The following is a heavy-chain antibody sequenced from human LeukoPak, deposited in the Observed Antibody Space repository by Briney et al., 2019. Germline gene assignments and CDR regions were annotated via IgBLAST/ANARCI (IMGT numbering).Heavy chain of an antibody. J-gene: IGHJ5*02. V-gene: IGHV1-69*05. CDR1: GGTFSSYA. Sequence: GASVKVSCKASGGTFSSYAISWVRQAPGQGLEWMGGIIPIFGTANYAQKFQGRVTITTDESTSTAYMELSSLRSEDTAVYYCARASHELLWIVSYWFDPWGQGTLVTVSS. CDR3: ARASHELLWIVSYWFDP. D-gene: IGHD2-2*01. CDR2: IIPIFGTA.